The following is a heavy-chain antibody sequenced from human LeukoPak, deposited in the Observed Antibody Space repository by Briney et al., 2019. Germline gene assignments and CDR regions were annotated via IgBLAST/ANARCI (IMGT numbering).Heavy chain of an antibody. J-gene: IGHJ1*01. V-gene: IGHV1-24*01. D-gene: IGHD3-22*01. CDR2: FDPEDGET. CDR1: GYTLTELS. Sequence: ASVTVSCKVSGYTLTELSIHWVRQAPGNGLEWMGDFDPEDGETIYAQRFQGRVTMTEDTSTDTAYMELSSLRSEDAAVYYCATVSYYYDSSGYQGYFQHWGQGTLVTVSS. CDR3: ATVSYYYDSSGYQGYFQH.